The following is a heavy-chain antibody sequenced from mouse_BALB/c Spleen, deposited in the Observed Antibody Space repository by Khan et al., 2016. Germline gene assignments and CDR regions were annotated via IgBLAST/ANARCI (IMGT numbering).Heavy chain of an antibody. CDR1: GYSITSDYA. V-gene: IGHV3-2*02. D-gene: IGHD4-1*01. J-gene: IGHJ3*01. CDR3: AEELGCFAD. Sequence: EVQLQESGPGLVKPSQSLSLTCTVTGYSITSDYAWNWIRQFPGNKLEWMGYISYSGSTSYNPSLKSRISITRDTSKNQIFLRLNSVTTEDTATYFCAEELGCFADWGQGTLVTVSA. CDR2: ISYSGST.